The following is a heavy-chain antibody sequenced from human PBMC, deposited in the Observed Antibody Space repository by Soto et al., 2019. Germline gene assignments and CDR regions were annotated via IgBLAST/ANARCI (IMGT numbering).Heavy chain of an antibody. Sequence: QVQLQESGPGLVKSSQTLSLTCTVSGGSISSDGNYWSWIRQHPGKGLEWIGYIYYSGSTNYNPSLKNRVTISVDTSKNQFSLKLNSVTAADTAVYYCARARMVRGIIYYYGMDVWGQGTTVTVSS. CDR2: IYYSGST. CDR3: ARARMVRGIIYYYGMDV. CDR1: GGSISSDGNY. V-gene: IGHV4-31*03. J-gene: IGHJ6*02. D-gene: IGHD3-10*01.